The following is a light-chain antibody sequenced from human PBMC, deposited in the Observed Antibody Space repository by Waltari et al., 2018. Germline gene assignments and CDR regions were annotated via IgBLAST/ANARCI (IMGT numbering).Light chain of an antibody. V-gene: IGLV3-21*01. CDR1: NIASKS. J-gene: IGLJ2*01. Sequence: SYVLTQPPSVSVAPEKTARITCGGDNIASKSGHWYQQRPGQAPVVVIYYDSDRPSGIPERFSGSNSGNTATLTISRVEAGDEADYYCQVWDTSSDQFVIFGGGTKLTVL. CDR2: YDS. CDR3: QVWDTSSDQFVI.